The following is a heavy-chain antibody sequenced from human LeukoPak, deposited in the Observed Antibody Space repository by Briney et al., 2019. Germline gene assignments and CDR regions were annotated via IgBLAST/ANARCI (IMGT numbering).Heavy chain of an antibody. CDR3: ARSSLAAPPDY. D-gene: IGHD6-6*01. Sequence: SETLSLTCTVSGYSISSGYYWNWIRQPPGKGLEWIGYIYDSGSTNYNPSLKSRVTMSVDTSKNQFSLKLTSVTAADTAVYYCARSSLAAPPDYWGQGTLVTVSS. J-gene: IGHJ4*02. CDR1: GYSISSGYY. CDR2: IYDSGST. V-gene: IGHV4-61*01.